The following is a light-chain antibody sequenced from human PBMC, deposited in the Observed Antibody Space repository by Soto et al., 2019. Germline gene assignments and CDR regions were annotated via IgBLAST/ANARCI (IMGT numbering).Light chain of an antibody. CDR2: GGS. J-gene: IGKJ4*01. CDR3: QQYNNWPLT. Sequence: EVVLTRSQGTLSLSPVEGGVGSCRTSQSISSNYLVWYQQKPGQAPRLLIYGGSTRATDIPGRFSGTGSATEFTLTISSLQSEDFAVYYCQQYNNWPLTFGGGTKVDI. V-gene: IGKV3-15*01. CDR1: QSISSN.